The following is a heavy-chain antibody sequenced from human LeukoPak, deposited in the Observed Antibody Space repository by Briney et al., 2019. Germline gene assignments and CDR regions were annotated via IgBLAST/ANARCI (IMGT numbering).Heavy chain of an antibody. Sequence: ASVKVSCKASGYTFTGYYMHWVRQAPGQGVEWMGWINPNSGGTNYAQKFQGRVTMTRDTSISTAYMELSRLRSDDTAVYYCARDRKPGSYYKPPDAFDIWGQGTMVTVSS. CDR1: GYTFTGYY. D-gene: IGHD3-10*01. J-gene: IGHJ3*02. CDR3: ARDRKPGSYYKPPDAFDI. CDR2: INPNSGGT. V-gene: IGHV1-2*02.